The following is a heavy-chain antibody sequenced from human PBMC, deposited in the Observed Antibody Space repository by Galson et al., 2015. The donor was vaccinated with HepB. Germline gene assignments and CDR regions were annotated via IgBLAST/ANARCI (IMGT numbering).Heavy chain of an antibody. CDR2: IKQDGSEK. CDR3: ARDWSRWLPYFDY. V-gene: IGHV3-7*01. Sequence: SLRLSCAASGFTFSSYWMSWVRQAPGKGLEWVANIKQDGSEKYYVDSVKGRFTISRDNAKNSLYLQMNSLRAEDTAVYYCARDWSRWLPYFDYWGQGTLVTVSS. CDR1: GFTFSSYW. J-gene: IGHJ4*02. D-gene: IGHD5-24*01.